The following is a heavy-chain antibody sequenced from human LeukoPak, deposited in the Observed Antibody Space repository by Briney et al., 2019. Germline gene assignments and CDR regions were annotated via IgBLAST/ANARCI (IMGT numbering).Heavy chain of an antibody. CDR2: INHSGST. CDR1: GGSFSGYY. D-gene: IGHD6-6*01. Sequence: SETLSLTCAVYGGSFSGYYWSWIRQPPGKGLEWIGEINHSGSTSYNPSLKSRVTISVDSSKNQFSLKLSSVTAADTAVYYCARRGSMTGPPPLWGQGTLVTVSS. V-gene: IGHV4-34*01. CDR3: ARRGSMTGPPPL. J-gene: IGHJ4*02.